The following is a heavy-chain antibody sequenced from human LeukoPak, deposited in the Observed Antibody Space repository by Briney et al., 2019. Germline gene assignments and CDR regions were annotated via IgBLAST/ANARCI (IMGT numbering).Heavy chain of an antibody. D-gene: IGHD3-22*01. V-gene: IGHV1-2*02. CDR2: INPNSGGT. J-gene: IGHJ4*02. Sequence: ASVKVSCKASGYTFTGNYMHWVRQAPGQGLEWMGWINPNSGGTNYAQKFQGRVTMTRDTSISTAYMELSRLRSDDTAVYYCARGILYYYDSSGYYGVDYWGQGTLVSVSS. CDR3: ARGILYYYDSSGYYGVDY. CDR1: GYTFTGNY.